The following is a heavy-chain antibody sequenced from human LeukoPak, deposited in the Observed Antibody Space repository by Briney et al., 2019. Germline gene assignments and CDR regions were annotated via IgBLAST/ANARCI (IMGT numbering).Heavy chain of an antibody. CDR3: ARDKTNWFDP. J-gene: IGHJ5*02. CDR1: GGSVSSGSYY. CDR2: VYYSGST. Sequence: SATLSLTCTVSGGSVSSGSYYWSWIRQPPGKGLEWIGYVYYSGSTNYDPSLNRRITIPVDTSKNQFYLKLSSVTASATAVYSCARDKTNWFDPWVQGTRVTGTS. V-gene: IGHV4-61*01.